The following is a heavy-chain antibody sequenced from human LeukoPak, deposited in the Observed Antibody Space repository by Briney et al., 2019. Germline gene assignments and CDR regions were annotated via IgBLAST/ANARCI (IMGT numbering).Heavy chain of an antibody. CDR3: ARIAVAGTSYYGMDV. D-gene: IGHD6-19*01. Sequence: SETLSLTCTVSGGSISSYYWSWIRQPPGKGLEWIGYIYYSGSTNYNPSLKSRVTISVDTSKNQFSLKLSSVTAADTAVYYCARIAVAGTSYYGMDVCGQGTTVTVSS. CDR1: GGSISSYY. CDR2: IYYSGST. J-gene: IGHJ6*02. V-gene: IGHV4-59*08.